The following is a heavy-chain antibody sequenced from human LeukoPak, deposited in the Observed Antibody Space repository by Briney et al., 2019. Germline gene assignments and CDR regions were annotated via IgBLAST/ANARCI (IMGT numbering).Heavy chain of an antibody. J-gene: IGHJ4*02. CDR2: LYHSGST. Sequence: SETLSLTCAVSGYSISSGYYWGWIRQPPGKGLEWIGSLYHSGSTYYNPSRKSRVTISVDTSKNQFSLKLSSVTAADTAVYYCARVSDRSGYHPGDWGQGTLVTVSS. V-gene: IGHV4-38-2*01. CDR1: GYSISSGYY. CDR3: ARVSDRSGYHPGD. D-gene: IGHD3-22*01.